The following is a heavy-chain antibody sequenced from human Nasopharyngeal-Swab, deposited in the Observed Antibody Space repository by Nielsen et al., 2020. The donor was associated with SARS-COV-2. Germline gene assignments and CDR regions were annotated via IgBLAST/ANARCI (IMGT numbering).Heavy chain of an antibody. CDR1: GYTFTSYD. J-gene: IGHJ3*02. D-gene: IGHD6-19*01. V-gene: IGHV1-8*01. CDR2: MNPNSGNT. CDR3: ASARRVAGPVAFAI. Sequence: ASVKVSCKASGYTFTSYDINWVRQATGQGLEWMGWMNPNSGNTGYAQKFQGSVTMTRNTSISTAYMELSSLRSEDTAVYYCASARRVAGPVAFAIWGQGTMVTVSS.